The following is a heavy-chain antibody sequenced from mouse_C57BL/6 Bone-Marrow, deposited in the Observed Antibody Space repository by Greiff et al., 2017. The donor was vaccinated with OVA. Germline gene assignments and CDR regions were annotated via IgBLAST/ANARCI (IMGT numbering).Heavy chain of an antibody. CDR1: GYTFTSYW. Sequence: QVQLQQPGTELVKPGASVKLSCKASGYTFTSYWMHWVKQRPGQGLEWIGNINPRNGGTNYNEKFKSKATLTVDKSSSTAYMQLSSLTSEDSAVYYCARRSTMVTRSHYAMDYWGQGTSVTVSS. CDR3: ARRSTMVTRSHYAMDY. D-gene: IGHD2-2*01. CDR2: INPRNGGT. V-gene: IGHV1-53*01. J-gene: IGHJ4*01.